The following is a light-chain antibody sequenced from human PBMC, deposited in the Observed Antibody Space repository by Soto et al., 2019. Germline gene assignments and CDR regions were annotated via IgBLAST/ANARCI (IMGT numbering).Light chain of an antibody. Sequence: EIVLTQSPGTLSLSPGERATLSCRASQSVSNNYLAWYQQKPGQAPRLLISGASNRATGIPDRFSGSGSGTDFTLTISSLETEDFAVYYYQQYDSSGTFGQGTKVEIK. V-gene: IGKV3-20*01. CDR2: GAS. CDR3: QQYDSSGT. CDR1: QSVSNNY. J-gene: IGKJ1*01.